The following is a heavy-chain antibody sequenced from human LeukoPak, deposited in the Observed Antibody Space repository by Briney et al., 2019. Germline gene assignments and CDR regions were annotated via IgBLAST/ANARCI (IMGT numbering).Heavy chain of an antibody. CDR3: ATFGKYSSGWYVPENFDY. CDR2: VDPEDGET. D-gene: IGHD6-19*01. J-gene: IGHJ4*02. Sequence: ASVKVSCKASGYTFTDYYMHWVQQAPGKGLEWKGRVDPEDGETIYAEKFQGRVTITADTSTDTAYMELSSLRSEDTAVYYCATFGKYSSGWYVPENFDYWGQGTLVTVSS. V-gene: IGHV1-69-2*01. CDR1: GYTFTDYY.